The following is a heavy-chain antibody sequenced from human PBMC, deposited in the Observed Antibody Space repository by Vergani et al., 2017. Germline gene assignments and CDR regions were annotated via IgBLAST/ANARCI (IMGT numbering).Heavy chain of an antibody. CDR2: INTNTGNP. J-gene: IGHJ6*02. CDR3: ARGRQWRLTEYLYGMDV. CDR1: GYTFTSYA. V-gene: IGHV7-4-1*02. D-gene: IGHD6-19*01. Sequence: QVPLVPSGSELKKPGASVKVSCKASGYTFTSYAMNWVRQAPGQGLEWMGWINTNTGNPTYAQGFTGRFVFSLDTSVSTAYLQISGLKAEDSAVYYCARGRQWRLTEYLYGMDVWGQGTTVTVSS.